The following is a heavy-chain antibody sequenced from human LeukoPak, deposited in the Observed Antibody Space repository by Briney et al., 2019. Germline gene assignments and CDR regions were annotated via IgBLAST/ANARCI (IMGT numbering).Heavy chain of an antibody. Sequence: SETLSLTCAVNGGSFSRYYWSWIRQPPGKGLEWIGEINHSGSTNYNPSLKSRVTISVDTSKNQFSLKLDSVTAADTAIYYCARGNMWDYRRYYYYLDVWGKGTTVTVSS. CDR3: ARGNMWDYRRYYYYLDV. V-gene: IGHV4-34*01. J-gene: IGHJ6*03. CDR2: INHSGST. CDR1: GGSFSRYY. D-gene: IGHD4-11*01.